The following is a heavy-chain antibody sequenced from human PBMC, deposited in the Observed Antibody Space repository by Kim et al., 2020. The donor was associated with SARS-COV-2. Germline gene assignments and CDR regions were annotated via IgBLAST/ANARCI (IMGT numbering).Heavy chain of an antibody. CDR3: AKDGLSGSHDY. J-gene: IGHJ4*02. D-gene: IGHD1-26*01. Sequence: KYDADSEKGRFTIARDNSKNTMYLQMNSLRAEDTAVYYCAKDGLSGSHDYWGQGTLVTVSS. V-gene: IGHV3-30*02. CDR2: K.